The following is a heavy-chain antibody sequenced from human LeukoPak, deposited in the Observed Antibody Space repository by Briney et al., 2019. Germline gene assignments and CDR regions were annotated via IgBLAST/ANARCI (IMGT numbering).Heavy chain of an antibody. CDR2: INPNSGGT. V-gene: IGHV1-2*02. J-gene: IGHJ5*02. Sequence: ASVKVSCKSSEYTFTSYAIHWVRQAPGQRLEWMGWINPNSGGTNYAQKFQGRVTMTRDTSISTAYMELSRLRSDDTAVYYCARVIAVAQPGDWFGPWGQGTLVTVSS. D-gene: IGHD6-19*01. CDR3: ARVIAVAQPGDWFGP. CDR1: EYTFTSYA.